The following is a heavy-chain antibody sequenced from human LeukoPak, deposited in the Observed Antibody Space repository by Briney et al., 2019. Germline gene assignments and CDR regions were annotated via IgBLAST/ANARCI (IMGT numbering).Heavy chain of an antibody. CDR3: ARPDDSESFYRANHY. V-gene: IGHV3-30*04. Sequence: GGSLRLSCAASGFSFNTYPMHWVRQAPGKGLEWVAVISNDGNNKYYADSVKGRFTISRDNSNNTLSLQMNGLRVEDTAVYYCARPDDSESFYRANHYWGRGTLVTDS. D-gene: IGHD3-10*01. CDR2: ISNDGNNK. J-gene: IGHJ4*02. CDR1: GFSFNTYP.